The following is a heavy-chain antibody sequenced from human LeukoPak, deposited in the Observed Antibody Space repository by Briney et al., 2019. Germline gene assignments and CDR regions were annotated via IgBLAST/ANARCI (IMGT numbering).Heavy chain of an antibody. V-gene: IGHV1-2*02. Sequence: ASVKVSCKASGYTFIGYYLHWVRQAPGQGLEWMGWINPNSGGTNYAQKFQGRVTMTRDTSISTAYMELSRLRSDDTAVYYCARYMVVTAILDNWGQGTLVTVSS. CDR1: GYTFIGYY. J-gene: IGHJ4*02. D-gene: IGHD2-21*02. CDR2: INPNSGGT. CDR3: ARYMVVTAILDN.